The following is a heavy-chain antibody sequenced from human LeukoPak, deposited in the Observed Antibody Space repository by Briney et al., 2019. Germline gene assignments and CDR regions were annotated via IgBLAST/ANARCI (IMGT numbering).Heavy chain of an antibody. CDR1: GFTFSSYA. Sequence: GGSLRLSCAASGFTFSSYAMSWVRQAPGKGLEWVSAISGSGGSTYYADSVKGRFTISRDNSKNTLYLQMSSPRAEDTAVYYCAKLGAAYYFDYWGQGTLVTVSS. V-gene: IGHV3-23*01. CDR3: AKLGAAYYFDY. CDR2: ISGSGGST. J-gene: IGHJ4*02. D-gene: IGHD6-25*01.